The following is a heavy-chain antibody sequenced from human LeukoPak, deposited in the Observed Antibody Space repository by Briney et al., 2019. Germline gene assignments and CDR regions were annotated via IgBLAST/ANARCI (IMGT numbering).Heavy chain of an antibody. V-gene: IGHV1-69*06. CDR1: GGTFSSYA. Sequence: SVKVSCKASGGTFSSYAISWVRQAPGQGLEWMGGIIPIFGTANYAQKFQGRVTITADKSTSTAYMELSSLRSEDTAVCYCASLSWESYRYVDYWGQGTLVTVSS. CDR3: ASLSWESYRYVDY. J-gene: IGHJ4*02. CDR2: IIPIFGTA. D-gene: IGHD3-16*02.